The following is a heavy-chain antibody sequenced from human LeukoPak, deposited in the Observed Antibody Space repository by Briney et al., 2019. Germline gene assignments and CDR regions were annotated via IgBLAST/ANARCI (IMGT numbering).Heavy chain of an antibody. J-gene: IGHJ5*02. D-gene: IGHD2-2*01. CDR2: INPNSGGT. Sequence: GASVKVSCKASGYTFTGYYMHWVRQAPGQGLEWMGWINPNSGGTNYAQKFQGRVTMTRDTSISTAYMELSRLRSDDTAVYYCARDGEYCSSTSCYVNWFDPWGQGTLVTVSS. V-gene: IGHV1-2*02. CDR1: GYTFTGYY. CDR3: ARDGEYCSSTSCYVNWFDP.